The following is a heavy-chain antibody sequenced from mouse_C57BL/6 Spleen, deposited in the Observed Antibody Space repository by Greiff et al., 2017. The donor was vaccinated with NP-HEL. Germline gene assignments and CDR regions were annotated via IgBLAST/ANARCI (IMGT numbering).Heavy chain of an antibody. V-gene: IGHV5-4*01. CDR2: ISDGGSYT. CDR1: GFTFSSYA. J-gene: IGHJ2*01. Sequence: EVQVVESGGGLVKPGGSLKLSCAASGFTFSSYAMSWVRQTPEKRLEWVATISDGGSYTYYPDNVKGRFTISRDNAKNNLYLQMSHLKSEDTAMYYCARDPGNGNYLDYWGQGTTLTVSS. CDR3: ARDPGNGNYLDY. D-gene: IGHD2-1*01.